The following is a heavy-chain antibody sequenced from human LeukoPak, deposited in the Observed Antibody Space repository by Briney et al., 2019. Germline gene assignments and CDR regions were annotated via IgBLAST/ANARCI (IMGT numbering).Heavy chain of an antibody. CDR3: ARVRDCSDGGCHWYNWFDP. J-gene: IGHJ5*02. CDR2: IYYSGNT. D-gene: IGHD2-15*01. CDR1: GGSIRRSGYS. Sequence: SQTLSLTCTVSGGSIRRSGYSWSWIRQPPGKGLEWIGYIYYSGNTNYNPSLKSRVSMSVDTSKNQFSLKLSSVTAADTAVYYCARVRDCSDGGCHWYNWFDPWGQGTLVTVSS. V-gene: IGHV4-30-4*07.